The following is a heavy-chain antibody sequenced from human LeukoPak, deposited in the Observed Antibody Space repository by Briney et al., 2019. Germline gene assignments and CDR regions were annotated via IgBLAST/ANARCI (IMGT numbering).Heavy chain of an antibody. CDR2: MYYSGGT. CDR1: GGSISTYY. Sequence: PSETLSLTCSVSGGSISTYYWGWIRQPPGKGLEWIAFMYYSGGTYYNPSLKSRVTISVDTSKNQFSLKLTSVTAADTAVYYCARIFSSSYNWFDPWGQGTLVTVSS. D-gene: IGHD6-13*01. CDR3: ARIFSSSYNWFDP. J-gene: IGHJ5*02. V-gene: IGHV4-39*07.